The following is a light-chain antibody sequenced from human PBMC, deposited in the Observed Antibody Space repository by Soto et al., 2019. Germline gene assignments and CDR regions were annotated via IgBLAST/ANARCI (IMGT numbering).Light chain of an antibody. Sequence: DGRRTQSPTTLSRTVGARVPINCRASQTISSWLAWYQQKPGKAPKLLIYKASTLKSGVPSRFSGSGSGTEFTLTISSLQPDDFATYYCQHYNSYSEAFGQGTKV. CDR2: KAS. CDR1: QTISSW. J-gene: IGKJ1*01. V-gene: IGKV1-5*03. CDR3: QHYNSYSEA.